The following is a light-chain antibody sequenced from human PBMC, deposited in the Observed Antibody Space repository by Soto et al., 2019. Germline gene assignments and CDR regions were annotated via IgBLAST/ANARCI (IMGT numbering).Light chain of an antibody. CDR2: EVS. CDR1: TSDVGGYNF. J-gene: IGLJ1*01. V-gene: IGLV2-14*01. CDR3: SSYTSSGTRV. Sequence: QSALTQPASVSGSPGQSITISCTGTTSDVGGYNFVSWYQLHPGKAPKLMIFEVSNRPSGVSNRFSGSKSGNTASLTISGLRAEDEADYYCSSYTSSGTRVFGTGTKLTVL.